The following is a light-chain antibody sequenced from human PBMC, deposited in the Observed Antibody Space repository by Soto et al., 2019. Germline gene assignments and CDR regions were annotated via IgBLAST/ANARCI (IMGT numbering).Light chain of an antibody. Sequence: MTQSPATLSVSPGERATLSCRASQSVSSYLNWYQQKPGKAPKLLIYAASSLQSGVPSRFSGSGSGTDFTLTISSLQPEDFATYYCQQSYSTPPLYTFGQGTKLEIK. CDR3: QQSYSTPPLYT. CDR1: QSVSSY. CDR2: AAS. J-gene: IGKJ2*01. V-gene: IGKV1-39*01.